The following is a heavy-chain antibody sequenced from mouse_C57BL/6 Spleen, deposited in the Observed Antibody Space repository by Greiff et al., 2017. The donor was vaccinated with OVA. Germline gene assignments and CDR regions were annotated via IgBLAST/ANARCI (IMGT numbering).Heavy chain of an antibody. V-gene: IGHV1-64*01. CDR2: IHPNSGST. CDR3: ARDYGSSFAY. D-gene: IGHD1-1*01. Sequence: QVQLQQPGAELVKPGASVKLSCKASGYTFTSYWMHWVKQRPGQGLEWIGMIHPNSGSTNYNEKFKGKATLTVDKSSSTAYMQLSSLTSEDSAVYYCARDYGSSFAYWGQGTLVTVSA. CDR1: GYTFTSYW. J-gene: IGHJ3*01.